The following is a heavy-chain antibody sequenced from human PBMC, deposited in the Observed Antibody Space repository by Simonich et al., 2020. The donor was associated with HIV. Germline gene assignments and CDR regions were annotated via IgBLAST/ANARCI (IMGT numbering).Heavy chain of an antibody. V-gene: IGHV1-2*06. Sequence: QVQLVQSGAEVKKPGASVKVSCKASGYTFIGYYMHWVRQAPGQGFEWMGRVNPNRGGKNYAQKFQGRVTMTRDTSISTAYMELSRLRSDDTAVYYCARSRSGPFDAFDIWGQGTMVTVSS. CDR3: ARSRSGPFDAFDI. J-gene: IGHJ3*02. CDR1: GYTFIGYY. D-gene: IGHD3-3*01. CDR2: VNPNRGGK.